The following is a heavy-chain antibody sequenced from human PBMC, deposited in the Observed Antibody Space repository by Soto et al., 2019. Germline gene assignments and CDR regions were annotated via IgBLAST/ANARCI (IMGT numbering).Heavy chain of an antibody. D-gene: IGHD2-2*01. Sequence: PGGSLRLSCAASGFTFSSYWMHWVRQAPGKGLVWVSRINSDGSSTSYADSVKGRFTISRDNAKNTLFLLMISLRAEDTAVYYCARTPIVCSSTSCYADYYYMDVWGKGTTVTVSS. J-gene: IGHJ6*03. CDR3: ARTPIVCSSTSCYADYYYMDV. CDR2: INSDGSST. V-gene: IGHV3-74*01. CDR1: GFTFSSYW.